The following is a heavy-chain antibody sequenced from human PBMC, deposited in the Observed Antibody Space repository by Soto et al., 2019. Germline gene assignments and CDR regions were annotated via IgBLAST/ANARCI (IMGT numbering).Heavy chain of an antibody. J-gene: IGHJ5*02. D-gene: IGHD2-2*01. CDR3: AKVPDR. Sequence: PSETLSLTCAVYGGSFSGYYWSWIRQPPGKGLEWIGYIYHSGNTYYNPSLKSRVTISVDRSKNQFSLKLSSVTAADTAVYYCAKVPDRWSQGTLVTVSS. V-gene: IGHV4-34*01. CDR1: GGSFSGYY. CDR2: IYHSGNT.